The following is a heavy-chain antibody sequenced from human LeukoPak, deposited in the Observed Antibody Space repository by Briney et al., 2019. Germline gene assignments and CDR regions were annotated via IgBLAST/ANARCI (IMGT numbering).Heavy chain of an antibody. D-gene: IGHD3-22*01. CDR2: INYSGGT. V-gene: IGHV4-59*08. CDR3: ARYYYDSSGYSHGMDV. Sequence: SETLSLTCIVSGGSINSYYWSWIRQPPGKGLEWIGHINYSGGTKYNPSLKSRVTISVDTPKNQFSLKLSSVTAADTAVYYCARYYYDSSGYSHGMDVWGQGTTVAVSS. CDR1: GGSINSYY. J-gene: IGHJ6*02.